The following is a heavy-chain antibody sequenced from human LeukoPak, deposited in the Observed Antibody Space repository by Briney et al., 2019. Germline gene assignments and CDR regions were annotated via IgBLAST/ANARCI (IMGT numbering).Heavy chain of an antibody. D-gene: IGHD6-13*01. J-gene: IGHJ4*02. V-gene: IGHV3-7*01. CDR2: INLDGSER. CDR3: GRVIAGAIDY. Sequence: GSLRLSRSGSGFTFRCHSMAWVRPAPGKGLEWVANINLDGSERFYVDFVKGRFTISRDNADNSMYLQMNSLRAEDTAVYYCGRVIAGAIDYWGQGTLVTVSS. CDR1: GFTFRCHS.